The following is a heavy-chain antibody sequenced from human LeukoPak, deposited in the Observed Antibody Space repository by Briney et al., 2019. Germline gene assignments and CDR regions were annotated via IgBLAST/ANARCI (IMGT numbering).Heavy chain of an antibody. CDR2: ITSGSITT. CDR3: ARYSGSGSYSDY. J-gene: IGHJ4*02. V-gene: IGHV3-48*04. Sequence: GGSLRLSCAASGFSFGTYAMSWVRQAPGKGLEWLSHITSGSITTHYADSVKGRFTISRDNAKNSLYLQMNSRRAEDTAVYYCARYSGSGSYSDYWGQGTLVTVSS. D-gene: IGHD3-10*01. CDR1: GFSFGTYA.